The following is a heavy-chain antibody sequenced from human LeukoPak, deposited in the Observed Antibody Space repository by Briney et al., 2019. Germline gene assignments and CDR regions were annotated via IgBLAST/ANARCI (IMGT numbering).Heavy chain of an antibody. CDR2: ISAYNGNT. CDR1: GYTFTSYG. D-gene: IGHD5-18*01. V-gene: IGHV1-18*01. CDR3: AREGRYSYGRGYYYGMDV. J-gene: IGHJ6*02. Sequence: VASVKVSCKASGYTFTSYGISWVRQAPGQGLEWMGWISAYNGNTNYAQKLQGRVTMTTDTSTSTAYMELRSLRSDDTAVYYCAREGRYSYGRGYYYGMDVWGQGTTVTVSS.